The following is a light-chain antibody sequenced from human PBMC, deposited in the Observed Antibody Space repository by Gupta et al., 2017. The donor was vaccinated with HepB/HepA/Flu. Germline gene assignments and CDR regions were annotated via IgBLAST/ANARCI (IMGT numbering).Light chain of an antibody. CDR3: QQRSDWPPLT. CDR1: QSVSKY. CDR2: DAS. V-gene: IGKV3-11*01. J-gene: IGKJ4*01. Sequence: EIVLTQFPATLALSPGERATLSCRASQSVSKYLAWYQQKPGQAPRLLIYDASIRATGIPARFSGSGSGTDFTLTISSLETEDFAVYYCQQRSDWPPLTFGGGTQVEIK.